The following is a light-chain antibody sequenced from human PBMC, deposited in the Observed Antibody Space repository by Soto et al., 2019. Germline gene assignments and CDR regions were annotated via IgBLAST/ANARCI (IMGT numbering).Light chain of an antibody. CDR3: QQYISYPYT. J-gene: IGKJ2*01. Sequence: EIVLTQSPGTLSLSPGDRATLSCRASQSIGSSYLVWFQQKAGQAPRLLMYAASNRATGIPDRFSGSGSGADFTLTISRLEPEDFATYYCQQYISYPYTFGQGTKVEIE. V-gene: IGKV3-20*01. CDR2: AAS. CDR1: QSIGSSY.